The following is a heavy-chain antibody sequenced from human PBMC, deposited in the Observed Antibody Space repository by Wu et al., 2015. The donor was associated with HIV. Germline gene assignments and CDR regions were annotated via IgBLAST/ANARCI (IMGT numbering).Heavy chain of an antibody. V-gene: IGHV1-2*02. D-gene: IGHD2-15*01. Sequence: QVQLVQSGAEVKKPGASVKVSCKAAGYTFTSYYVHWVRQAPGQGLEWMGWINCNSGATKNAQRFQGRVTLTRDASISTAYMELSRLRSDDTAVYYCARTLGYCSGGSCSYFDYWGQGTLVTVSS. J-gene: IGHJ4*02. CDR3: ARTLGYCSGGSCSYFDY. CDR2: INCNSGAT. CDR1: GYTFTSYY.